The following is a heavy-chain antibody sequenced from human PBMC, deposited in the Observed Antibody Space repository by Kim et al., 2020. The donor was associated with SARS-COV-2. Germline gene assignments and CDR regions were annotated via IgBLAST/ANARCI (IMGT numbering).Heavy chain of an antibody. CDR1: GYSFATYW. Sequence: GESLKISCKGSGYSFATYWIAWVRQMPGKGLEWMGIIYPGDSDTRYSPSFQGQVTISADKSISTAYLQWSSLKASDTAMYYCARSFERRYCSGGSCYRHFDYWGQGTLVTVSS. CDR3: ARSFERRYCSGGSCYRHFDY. J-gene: IGHJ4*02. D-gene: IGHD2-15*01. V-gene: IGHV5-51*01. CDR2: IYPGDSDT.